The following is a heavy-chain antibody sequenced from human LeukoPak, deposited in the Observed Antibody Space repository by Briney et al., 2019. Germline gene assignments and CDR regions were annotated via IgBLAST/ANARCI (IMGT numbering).Heavy chain of an antibody. CDR3: AKVGGYDNWFDP. Sequence: PGGSLRLSCAASGFTFSSYAMSWVRQAPRKGLQWVSGISGSGGSTYYADSVKGRFTISRDNSKNTLYLQMNSLRAEDTAVYYCAKVGGYDNWFDPWGQGTLVTVSS. V-gene: IGHV3-23*01. D-gene: IGHD5-12*01. J-gene: IGHJ5*02. CDR1: GFTFSSYA. CDR2: ISGSGGST.